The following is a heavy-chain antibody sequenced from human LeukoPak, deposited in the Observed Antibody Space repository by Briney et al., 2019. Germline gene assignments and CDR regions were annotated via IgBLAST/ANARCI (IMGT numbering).Heavy chain of an antibody. V-gene: IGHV3-74*01. CDR2: INSDGSST. CDR1: GFTFSSYW. CDR3: ARGYGDYGYYYYYYMDV. J-gene: IGHJ6*03. Sequence: SGGSLRLSCAASGFTFSSYWMHWVRHAPGKGLVWVSRINSDGSSTSYADSVKGRFTISRDNAKNTLYLQMNSLRAEDTAVYYCARGYGDYGYYYYYYMDVWGKGTTVTVSS. D-gene: IGHD4-17*01.